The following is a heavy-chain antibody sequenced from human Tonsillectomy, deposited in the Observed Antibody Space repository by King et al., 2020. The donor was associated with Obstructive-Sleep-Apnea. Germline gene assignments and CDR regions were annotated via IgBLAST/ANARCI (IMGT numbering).Heavy chain of an antibody. CDR2: IRQDGSEE. J-gene: IGHJ4*02. V-gene: IGHV3-7*03. CDR1: GFTFSSFW. D-gene: IGHD3-16*02. CDR3: AGVGYDDVWGSYHSDY. Sequence: VQLVESGGGLVQPGGSLRLSCAASGFTFSSFWMNWVRQAPGKGLEWVANIRQDGSEEYYVDSVKGRFTISRENAKNSLFLQMNSLRAEDTAVYYCAGVGYDDVWGSYHSDYWGQGTLVTVSS.